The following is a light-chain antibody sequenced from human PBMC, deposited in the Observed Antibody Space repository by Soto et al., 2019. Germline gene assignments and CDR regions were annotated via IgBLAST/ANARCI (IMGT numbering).Light chain of an antibody. CDR1: QSVSSNY. V-gene: IGKV3-20*01. CDR3: QQYANSPPT. J-gene: IGKJ1*01. Sequence: EIVLTQSPGTLSLSPGERATLSCRASQSVSSNYLAWYQQKPGQAPRLLIYGASTRATGIPDRFSGSGSGTDFTLTISRLEPEDFAVYYCQQYANSPPTFGQGTKVDIK. CDR2: GAS.